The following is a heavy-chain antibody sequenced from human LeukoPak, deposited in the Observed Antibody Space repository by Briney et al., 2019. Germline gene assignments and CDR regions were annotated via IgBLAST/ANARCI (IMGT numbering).Heavy chain of an antibody. CDR1: GGSIRGHR. CDR2: IDWDDDK. CDR3: ARTRVYCSSTSCQAFDI. D-gene: IGHD2-2*01. J-gene: IGHJ3*02. V-gene: IGHV2-70*04. Sequence: TLSLTCTVSGGSIRGHRWSWIRQPPGKALEWLARIDWDDDKFYSTSLKTRLTISKDTSRNQVVLTMTNMDPVDTATYYCARTRVYCSSTSCQAFDIWGQGTMVTVSS.